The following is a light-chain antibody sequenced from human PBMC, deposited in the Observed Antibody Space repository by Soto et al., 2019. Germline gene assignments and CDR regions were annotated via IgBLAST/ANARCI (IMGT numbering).Light chain of an antibody. CDR2: DAS. CDR1: HHITTR. J-gene: IGKJ1*01. Sequence: DIQMSQSPSTLSAAVGDRVTISCRASHHITTRLAWYQQKPGKAPRLLISDASTLEDGVPPRFSGSVSETEFTLTISGLQPDDSATYYCQQYNSYWTFGQGTKVDIK. V-gene: IGKV1-5*01. CDR3: QQYNSYWT.